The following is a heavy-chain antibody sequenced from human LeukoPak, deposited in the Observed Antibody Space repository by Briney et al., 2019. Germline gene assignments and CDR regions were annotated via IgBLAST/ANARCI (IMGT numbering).Heavy chain of an antibody. CDR3: ARGDRSGGSCGY. D-gene: IGHD2-15*01. Sequence: ASVKVSCKASGYTFTSYGISWVRQAPGQGLEWMGWISTYSGNTNYAQRLQGRVTMTIDTSTRTVYMELRSLRSDDTAVYYCARGDRSGGSCGYWGQGTLVTVSS. V-gene: IGHV1-18*01. CDR1: GYTFTSYG. CDR2: ISTYSGNT. J-gene: IGHJ4*02.